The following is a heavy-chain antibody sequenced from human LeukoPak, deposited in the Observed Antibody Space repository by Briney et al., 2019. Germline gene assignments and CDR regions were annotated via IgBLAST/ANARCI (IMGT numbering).Heavy chain of an antibody. V-gene: IGHV1-18*01. CDR2: ISAYNGKT. CDR1: GYTFTSYG. J-gene: IGHJ4*02. CDR3: AMSRVEFDY. Sequence: GASVKVSCKASGYTFTSYGISWVRQAPGQGREWMGWISAYNGKTNYAQKLQGRVTINTDTSTRTDYMELRRLRDDETQVYHSAMSRVEFDYWGQGTLVTVSS. D-gene: IGHD1-1*01.